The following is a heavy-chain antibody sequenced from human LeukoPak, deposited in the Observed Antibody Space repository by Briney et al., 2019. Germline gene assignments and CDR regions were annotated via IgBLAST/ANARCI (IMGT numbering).Heavy chain of an antibody. CDR3: AGTDDYGGTSGYFDL. CDR2: TYTSGST. CDR1: GGSISSYY. V-gene: IGHV4-4*09. D-gene: IGHD4-23*01. Sequence: SETLSLTCTVSGGSISSYYWSWIRQPPGKGLEWIGYTYTSGSTNYNPSLKSRVTISVDTSKNQFSLKLSSVTAADTAVYYCAGTDDYGGTSGYFDLWGRGTLVTVSS. J-gene: IGHJ2*01.